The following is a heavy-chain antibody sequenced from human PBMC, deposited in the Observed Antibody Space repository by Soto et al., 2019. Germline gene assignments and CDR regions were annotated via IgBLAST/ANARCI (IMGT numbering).Heavy chain of an antibody. V-gene: IGHV1-3*01. D-gene: IGHD3-10*01. J-gene: IGHJ6*03. CDR3: ARQDIPYNSGSGDYFYYYYNYMDV. Sequence: QAPLEQSGAEVKKPGASVKISCKASGYTFTNYAVHWLRQAPGQGLEWMGWLNAGNGDTKYSPTFQGRVTITRDTSASTAYMELSSLRSEDTAVYYCARQDIPYNSGSGDYFYYYYNYMDVWGKGTTVTVSS. CDR1: GYTFTNYA. CDR2: LNAGNGDT.